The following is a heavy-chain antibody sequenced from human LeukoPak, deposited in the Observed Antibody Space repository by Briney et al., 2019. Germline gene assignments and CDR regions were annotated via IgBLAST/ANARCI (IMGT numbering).Heavy chain of an antibody. V-gene: IGHV5-51*01. Sequence: GESLKISCRGSGYSFTTYWIGWVRQMPGKGLEWMGIIYPGDSDTRYTPSFQGQVTMSADKSINTAYLQWSSLKASDTAVYYCARRQGCSSTSCPPDYWGQGTLVTVSP. D-gene: IGHD2-2*01. CDR3: ARRQGCSSTSCPPDY. CDR2: IYPGDSDT. CDR1: GYSFTTYW. J-gene: IGHJ4*02.